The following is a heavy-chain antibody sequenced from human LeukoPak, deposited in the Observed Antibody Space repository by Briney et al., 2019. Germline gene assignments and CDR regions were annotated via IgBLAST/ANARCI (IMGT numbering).Heavy chain of an antibody. V-gene: IGHV4-4*07. Sequence: SETLSLTCTVSGGSISSYYWSWIRQPAGKGLEWIGRIYTSGSTNYNPSLKSRVTMSVDTSKNQFSLKLSSVTAADTAVYYCARDTTYYASGRYFDYWGQGTLVTVSS. CDR2: IYTSGST. CDR3: ARDTTYYASGRYFDY. CDR1: GGSISSYY. J-gene: IGHJ4*02. D-gene: IGHD3-10*01.